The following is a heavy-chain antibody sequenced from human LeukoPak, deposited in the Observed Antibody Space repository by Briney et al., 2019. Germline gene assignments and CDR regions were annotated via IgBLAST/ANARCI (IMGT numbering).Heavy chain of an antibody. CDR3: ARGDCSSTSCYRWFDP. CDR2: ISSNGGST. Sequence: PGGSLRLSCAASGFSFSTYAMSWVRQAPGKGLEYVSAISSNGGSTYYANSVKGRFTISRDNSKNTLYLQMGSLRAEDMAVYYCARGDCSSTSCYRWFDPWGQGTLVTVSS. D-gene: IGHD2-2*02. J-gene: IGHJ5*02. V-gene: IGHV3-64*01. CDR1: GFSFSTYA.